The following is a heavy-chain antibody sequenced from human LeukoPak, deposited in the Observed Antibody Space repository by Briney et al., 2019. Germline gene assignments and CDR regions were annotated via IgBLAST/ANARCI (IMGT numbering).Heavy chain of an antibody. J-gene: IGHJ3*02. CDR3: ARDLGYCSSTSCYRSAFDI. Sequence: ASVKVSCKVSGYTLTELSMHWVRQAPGKGLEWMGGFDPEDGETIYAQKFQGRVTMTEDTSTDTAYMELSSLRSEDTAVYYCARDLGYCSSTSCYRSAFDIWGQGTMVTVSS. V-gene: IGHV1-24*01. CDR2: FDPEDGET. CDR1: GYTLTELS. D-gene: IGHD2-2*01.